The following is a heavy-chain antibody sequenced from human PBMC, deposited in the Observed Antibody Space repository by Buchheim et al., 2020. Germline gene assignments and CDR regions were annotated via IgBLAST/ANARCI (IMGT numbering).Heavy chain of an antibody. V-gene: IGHV4-59*01. J-gene: IGHJ4*02. CDR1: GGSISSYY. CDR2: IYYSGST. CDR3: ARGYGITFGGVIVTPQYYFDY. Sequence: QVQLQESGPGLVKPSETLSLTCTVSGGSISSYYWSWIRQPPGKGLEWIGYIYYSGSTNYNPSLKSRVTISVDTYKNQFYLKLSSVTAADTAVYYCARGYGITFGGVIVTPQYYFDYWGQGTL. D-gene: IGHD3-16*02.